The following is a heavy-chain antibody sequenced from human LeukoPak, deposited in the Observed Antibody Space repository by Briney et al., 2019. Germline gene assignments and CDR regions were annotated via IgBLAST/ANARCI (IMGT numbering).Heavy chain of an antibody. CDR2: ISTYNGNT. J-gene: IGHJ5*02. V-gene: IGHV1-18*01. Sequence: ASVKVSCKASGYTFTNYGISWVRQAPGQGLEWMGWISTYNGNTNHAQNFQGRVTMTTDTSTSTAYMELRSPRSDDTAVYYCARGGYDFWSGYYSWFDPWGQGTLVTVSS. CDR3: ARGGYDFWSGYYSWFDP. CDR1: GYTFTNYG. D-gene: IGHD3-3*01.